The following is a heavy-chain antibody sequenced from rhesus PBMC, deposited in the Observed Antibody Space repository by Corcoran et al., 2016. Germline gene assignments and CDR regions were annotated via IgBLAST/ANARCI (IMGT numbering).Heavy chain of an antibody. CDR2: INGNSGSN. J-gene: IGHJ5-1*01. D-gene: IGHD2-27*01. Sequence: QVQLQESGPGLVKPSETLSLTCAVSGGSFRRYWWSWIRQPPGKGLEGIGEINGNSGSNNYNRSLKSRVTISKDASKNQCSLKRSAVTAADMAVYYCARVWYSGGMRFDVWGPGVLVTVSS. CDR3: ARVWYSGGMRFDV. CDR1: GGSFRRYW. V-gene: IGHV4-80*01.